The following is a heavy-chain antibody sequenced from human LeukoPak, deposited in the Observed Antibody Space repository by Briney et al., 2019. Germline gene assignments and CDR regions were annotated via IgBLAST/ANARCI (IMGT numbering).Heavy chain of an antibody. CDR3: ARGMGYYDSSGYYYADWFDP. CDR1: GGSISSYY. V-gene: IGHV4-59*01. J-gene: IGHJ5*02. D-gene: IGHD3-22*01. CDR2: IYYSGST. Sequence: SETLSLTCTVSGGSISSYYWSWIRQPPGKGLEWIGYIYYSGSTNYNPSLKSRVTISVDTSKNQFSLKLSSVTAADTAVYYCARGMGYYDSSGYYYADWFDPWGQGTLVTVSS.